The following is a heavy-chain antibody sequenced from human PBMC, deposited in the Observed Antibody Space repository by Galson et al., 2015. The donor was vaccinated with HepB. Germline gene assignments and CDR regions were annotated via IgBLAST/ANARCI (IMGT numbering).Heavy chain of an antibody. V-gene: IGHV6-1*01. J-gene: IGHJ5*02. CDR1: GDSVSSYNAG. CDR3: ARCGNGFDP. CDR2: TFYRSEWKT. Sequence: CAISGDSVSSYNAGYYWIRQSPSRGLEYLGRTFYRSEWKTEYELSVASRLTITPDTSKNQFSLKVSSVTAADTAVYYCARCGNGFDPWGQGSLVTVSS.